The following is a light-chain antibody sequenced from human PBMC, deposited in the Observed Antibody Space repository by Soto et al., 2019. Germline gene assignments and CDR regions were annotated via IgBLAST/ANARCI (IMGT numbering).Light chain of an antibody. CDR3: QQYGTTRIT. V-gene: IGKV3-20*01. CDR2: GAS. Sequence: EIVLTQSPGTLSFSPGEGSTVSFRASQSVSNSYLAWYQQKPGQAPRLLMYGASNRATGIPDRFSGSGSETDFTLTISRLEPEDFAVYYCQQYGTTRITFGQGTRLEIK. J-gene: IGKJ5*01. CDR1: QSVSNSY.